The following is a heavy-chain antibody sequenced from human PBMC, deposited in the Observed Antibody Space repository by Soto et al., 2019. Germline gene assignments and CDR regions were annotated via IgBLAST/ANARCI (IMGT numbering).Heavy chain of an antibody. CDR3: ASRHSSPYFDY. D-gene: IGHD6-13*01. CDR1: GGSISSYY. Sequence: SETLSLTCTVSGGSISSYYWNWIRQPPGKGLEWIGNIYYSGSTYYNPSLKSRVTISVDTSKNQFSLKLSSVTAADTAVYYCASRHSSPYFDYWGQGTLVTVSS. J-gene: IGHJ4*02. V-gene: IGHV4-59*08. CDR2: IYYSGST.